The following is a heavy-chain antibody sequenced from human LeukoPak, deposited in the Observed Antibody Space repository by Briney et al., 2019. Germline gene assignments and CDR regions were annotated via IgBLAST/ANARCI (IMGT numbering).Heavy chain of an antibody. CDR2: IYHSGST. Sequence: PSETLSLTCAVSGGSISGGGYYWSWIRQPPGKGLEWIGYIYHSGSTYYNPSLKSRVTISVDRSKNQFSLKLSSVTAADTAVYYCAREWELDYYYMDVWGKGTTVTVSS. D-gene: IGHD1-26*01. V-gene: IGHV4-30-2*01. J-gene: IGHJ6*03. CDR3: AREWELDYYYMDV. CDR1: GGSISGGGYY.